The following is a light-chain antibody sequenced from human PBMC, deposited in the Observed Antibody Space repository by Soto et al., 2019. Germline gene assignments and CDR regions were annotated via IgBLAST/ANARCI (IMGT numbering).Light chain of an antibody. V-gene: IGKV1-39*01. CDR2: AAS. Sequence: DNQMTQSPYSLSASVGDRVTITCRASQSISRYLNWYQQKPGKAPKLLIYAASSLQSGVPSRFSGSGSGPDFTLTISSLQPEDFATYYCQQYKSYARTCGQGTKG. CDR3: QQYKSYART. CDR1: QSISRY. J-gene: IGKJ1*01.